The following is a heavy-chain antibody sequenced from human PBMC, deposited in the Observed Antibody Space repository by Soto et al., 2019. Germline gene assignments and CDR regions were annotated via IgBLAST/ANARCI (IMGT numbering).Heavy chain of an antibody. J-gene: IGHJ4*02. CDR3: ARTAWHFYDY. Sequence: PWETLSLTCTVSGGSINIGGYYWSWIRQHPGKGLEWIGYIYYSGSTFYNPSLKSRVTISFDTSKNQFSLKLNSVTAADTAVYYCARTAWHFYDYWGQGTLVTISS. CDR1: GGSINIGGYY. D-gene: IGHD3-3*02. CDR2: IYYSGST. V-gene: IGHV4-31*03.